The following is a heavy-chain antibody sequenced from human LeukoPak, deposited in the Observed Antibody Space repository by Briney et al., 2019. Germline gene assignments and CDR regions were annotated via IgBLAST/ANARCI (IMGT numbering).Heavy chain of an antibody. CDR2: LNPNSGGT. CDR3: AREIVVVPAAIKDGAFDI. Sequence: ASVKVSCKASGYTFTGYYMHWVRQAPGQGLEWMGWLNPNSGGTNYAQKFQGRVTMTRDTSISTAYMELSRLRSDDTAVYYCAREIVVVPAAIKDGAFDIWGQGTMVTVSS. CDR1: GYTFTGYY. D-gene: IGHD2-2*02. J-gene: IGHJ3*02. V-gene: IGHV1-2*02.